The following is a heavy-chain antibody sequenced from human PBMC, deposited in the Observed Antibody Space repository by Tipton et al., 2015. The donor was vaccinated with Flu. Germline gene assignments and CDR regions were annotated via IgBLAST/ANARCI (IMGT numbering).Heavy chain of an antibody. CDR3: ARVVRPFDYLIHFDF. J-gene: IGHJ4*02. V-gene: IGHV4-39*01. D-gene: IGHD2/OR15-2a*01. Sequence: TLSLTCSVSGGSIDRTNYYWAWVRQSPGKGLEWIGNIYYTGTTYYSPSLESRVIISVDTSKNQFSLRLTSVTAADTAHYFCARVVRPFDYLIHFDFWGQGPLVTVSS. CDR1: GGSIDRTNYY. CDR2: IYYTGTT.